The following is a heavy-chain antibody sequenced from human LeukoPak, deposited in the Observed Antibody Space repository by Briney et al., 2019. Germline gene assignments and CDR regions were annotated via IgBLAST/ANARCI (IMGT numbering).Heavy chain of an antibody. V-gene: IGHV3-73*01. CDR1: GFTFSGSA. D-gene: IGHD5-18*01. CDR3: TRPSDTANYYGMDV. Sequence: PGGSLRLYCAASGFTFSGSAMHWVRQASGQGLEWVGRIRSKANSYATAYAASVKGRFTISRDDSKNTAYLQMNSLKTEDTAVYYCTRPSDTANYYGMDVWGQGTTVTVSS. CDR2: IRSKANSYAT. J-gene: IGHJ6*02.